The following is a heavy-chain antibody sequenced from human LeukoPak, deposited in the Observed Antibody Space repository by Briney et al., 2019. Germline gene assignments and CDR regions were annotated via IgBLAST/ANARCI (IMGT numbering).Heavy chain of an antibody. CDR1: GGSISSSRYY. V-gene: IGHV4-39*07. D-gene: IGHD3-9*01. CDR3: ARGHYAILTGPYYYYMDV. Sequence: SETLSLTGTVAGGSISSSRYYWGWIRQPPGKGLEGIGSSYYSGSTYYNPSLKSRVTISVDTSKNQFSLKLSSVTAADTAVYYCARGHYAILTGPYYYYMDVWGKGPTVTVSS. J-gene: IGHJ6*03. CDR2: SYYSGST.